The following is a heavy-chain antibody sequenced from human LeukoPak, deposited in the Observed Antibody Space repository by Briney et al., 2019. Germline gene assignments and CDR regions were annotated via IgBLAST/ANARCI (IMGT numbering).Heavy chain of an antibody. CDR3: AKDLHFWNGIDH. V-gene: IGHV3-23*01. CDR2: IGSDGAT. J-gene: IGHJ4*02. Sequence: GGSLRLSCAASGFTFSSNAMSWVRQAPGKGLEWVSGIGSDGATFYSEYVKGRFTISRDNSKSTLYLQMNSVTAEDTAIYYCAKDLHFWNGIDHWGQGTLVTVSS. CDR1: GFTFSSNA. D-gene: IGHD3-3*02.